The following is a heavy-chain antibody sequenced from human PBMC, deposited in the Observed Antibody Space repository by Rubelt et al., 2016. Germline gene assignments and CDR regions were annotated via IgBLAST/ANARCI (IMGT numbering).Heavy chain of an antibody. CDR1: GGSITSNNYH. J-gene: IGHJ5*02. CDR3: ARYDGVMGQNDP. D-gene: IGHD2-8*01. Sequence: QVQLQQWGAGVLKPSETLSLTCSVSGGSITSNNYHWGWIRQPPGKGLEWIGTIDYSGATYYNPSLKSRVTIFVDTSKTQFSLKLSSVTAADAAVYYCARYDGVMGQNDPWGQGTLVTVSS. CDR2: IDYSGAT. V-gene: IGHV4-39*01.